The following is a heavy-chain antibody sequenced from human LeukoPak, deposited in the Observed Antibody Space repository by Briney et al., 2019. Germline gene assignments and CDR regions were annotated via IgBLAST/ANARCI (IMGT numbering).Heavy chain of an antibody. V-gene: IGHV3-7*03. CDR2: IKQDGSEK. Sequence: GGSLRLSCAASGFTFSSYWMSWVRQAPGKGLEWVANIKQDGSEKYYVDSVKGRFTISRDNAKNSLYLQMNSLRAEDTAIYYCARDLVNYYDSSGYWGQGTLVTVSS. J-gene: IGHJ4*02. CDR3: ARDLVNYYDSSGY. CDR1: GFTFSSYW. D-gene: IGHD3-22*01.